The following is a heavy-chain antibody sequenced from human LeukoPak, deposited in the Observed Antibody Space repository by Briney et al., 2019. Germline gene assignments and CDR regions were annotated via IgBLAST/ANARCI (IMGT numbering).Heavy chain of an antibody. J-gene: IGHJ5*02. V-gene: IGHV1-18*01. D-gene: IGHD2-15*01. CDR1: GYTFTTYG. CDR3: ARGGAYCSGGSCPYIWFDP. Sequence: ASVKVSCQASGYTFTTYGITWVRQAPGQGLEWMGWISPYNGNTNYAQNFQGRVTMTTDTSTSTAYMELRSLRSDDTAVYYCARGGAYCSGGSCPYIWFDPWGQGTLVTVSS. CDR2: ISPYNGNT.